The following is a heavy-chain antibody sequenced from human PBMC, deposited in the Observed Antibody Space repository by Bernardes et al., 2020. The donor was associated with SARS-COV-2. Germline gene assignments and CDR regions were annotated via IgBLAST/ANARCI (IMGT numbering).Heavy chain of an antibody. CDR1: GFHFSGSA. Sequence: GGSLRLSCAASGFHFSGSAIQCVRQAPGKGLEWVGRMRSKYKNYVTTYAPSLKDRITISRDDSRDTAYLQISSLKIGDTAVYYCTGDYLYWGQGALVTVSS. V-gene: IGHV3-73*01. CDR2: MRSKYKNYVT. D-gene: IGHD4-17*01. J-gene: IGHJ4*02. CDR3: TGDYLY.